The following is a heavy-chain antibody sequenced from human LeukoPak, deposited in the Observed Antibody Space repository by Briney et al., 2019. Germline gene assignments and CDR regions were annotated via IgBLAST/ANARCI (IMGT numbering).Heavy chain of an antibody. CDR1: GFTFSSYE. D-gene: IGHD6-13*01. Sequence: GGSLRLSCAASGFTFSSYEMNWVRQAPGKGLEWVSSISSSSSYIYYADSVKGRFTISRDNAKNSLYLQMNSLRAEDTAVYYCARDLAAAHFDYWGQGTLVTVSS. V-gene: IGHV3-21*01. J-gene: IGHJ4*02. CDR3: ARDLAAAHFDY. CDR2: ISSSSSYI.